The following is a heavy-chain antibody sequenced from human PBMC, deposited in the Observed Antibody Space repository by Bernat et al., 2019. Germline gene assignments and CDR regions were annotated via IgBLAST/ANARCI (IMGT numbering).Heavy chain of an antibody. V-gene: IGHV3-33*01. D-gene: IGHD6-6*01. J-gene: IGHJ6*02. CDR3: ARDGSIAARGGMDV. Sequence: QVQLVESGGGVVQPGRSLRLSCAASGFTFSSYGMHWVRQAPGKGLEWVAVIWYDGSNKYYADSVKGRFTISRDNSKNTLYLQMNSLRVEDTAVYYCARDGSIAARGGMDVWGQGTTVTVSS. CDR2: IWYDGSNK. CDR1: GFTFSSYG.